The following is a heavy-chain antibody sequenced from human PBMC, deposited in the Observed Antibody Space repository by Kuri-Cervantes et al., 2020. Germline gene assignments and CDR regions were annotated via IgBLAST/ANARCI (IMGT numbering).Heavy chain of an antibody. D-gene: IGHD3-22*01. CDR2: INPNSGGT. CDR1: GYTFTGYY. V-gene: IGHV1-2*02. CDR3: ASSNPRIDYYDSSGYQYYFDY. J-gene: IGHJ4*02. Sequence: ASVKVSCKASGYTFTGYYMHWVRQAPGQGLEWMGWINPNSGGTNYAQKFQGRVTMTRDTSISTAYMELSRLRSDDTAVYYCASSNPRIDYYDSSGYQYYFDYWGQGTLVTDSS.